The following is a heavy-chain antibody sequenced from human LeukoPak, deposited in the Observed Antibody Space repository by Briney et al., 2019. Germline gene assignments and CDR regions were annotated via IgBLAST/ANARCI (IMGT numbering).Heavy chain of an antibody. V-gene: IGHV3-9*01. Sequence: PGGSLRLSCAASGFTFYDYDMHWVRHAPGKGLEWVSGISWNSGSIGYADSVKGRFTISRDNAKNSLYLQMNSLRAEDTALYYCAKDRYSHSGSYYDYWGQGTLVTVSS. CDR2: ISWNSGSI. J-gene: IGHJ4*02. CDR1: GFTFYDYD. CDR3: AKDRYSHSGSYYDY. D-gene: IGHD1-26*01.